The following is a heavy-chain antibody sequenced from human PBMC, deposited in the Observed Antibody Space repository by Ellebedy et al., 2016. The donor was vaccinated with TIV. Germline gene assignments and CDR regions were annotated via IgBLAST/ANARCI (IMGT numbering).Heavy chain of an antibody. J-gene: IGHJ6*02. Sequence: MPGGSLRLSCAVYGGSFSGYSWSWIRQPPGKGLEWIGEINHSGSTSYNPSLKSRVTISVDTSKNQFSLKLSSVTAADTAGYYCASVVVPAAMLLYYYYAMDVWGQGTTVTVSS. CDR1: GGSFSGYS. V-gene: IGHV4-34*01. D-gene: IGHD2-2*01. CDR3: ASVVVPAAMLLYYYYAMDV. CDR2: INHSGST.